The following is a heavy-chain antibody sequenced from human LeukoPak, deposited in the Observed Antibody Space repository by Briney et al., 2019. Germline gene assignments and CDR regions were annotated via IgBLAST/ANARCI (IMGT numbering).Heavy chain of an antibody. CDR2: IYYSGST. Sequence: SETLSLTCTVSGGSISSYYGSWIRQPPGKGLEWIGYIYYSGSTNYNPSLKSRVTISVDTSKNQFSLKLSSVTAADTALYHCARQESSTFAFDYWGQGILVTVSS. V-gene: IGHV4-59*08. D-gene: IGHD6-13*01. CDR1: GGSISSYY. J-gene: IGHJ4*02. CDR3: ARQESSTFAFDY.